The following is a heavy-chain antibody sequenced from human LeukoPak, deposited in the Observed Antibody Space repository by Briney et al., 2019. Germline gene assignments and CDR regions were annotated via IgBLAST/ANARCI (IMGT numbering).Heavy chain of an antibody. D-gene: IGHD2-2*02. CDR1: GGSISSGGYY. CDR3: ARGTPAAIHYFDY. CDR2: IYYSGST. V-gene: IGHV4-31*03. J-gene: IGHJ4*02. Sequence: SETLSLTCTVSGGSISSGGYYWRWIRQHPGKGLEWIGNIYYSGSTYYHPSLKSRVTISVDTSKNQFSLKLSSVTAADTAVYYCARGTPAAIHYFDYWGQGTLVTVSS.